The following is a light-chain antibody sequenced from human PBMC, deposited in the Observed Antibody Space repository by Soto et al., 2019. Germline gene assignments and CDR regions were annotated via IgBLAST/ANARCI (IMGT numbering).Light chain of an antibody. J-gene: IGKJ1*01. CDR1: QSVNSLF. Sequence: EIVLTQSPGTLSLSPGDRATLSCRASQSVNSLFFGWHQQKPGQAPRLLIYGTTNRAAGIPDRFSGSGSGTDFTLTISRLEPEDSAVYFCQQYGISPKTFGQGTKVDIK. CDR2: GTT. CDR3: QQYGISPKT. V-gene: IGKV3-20*01.